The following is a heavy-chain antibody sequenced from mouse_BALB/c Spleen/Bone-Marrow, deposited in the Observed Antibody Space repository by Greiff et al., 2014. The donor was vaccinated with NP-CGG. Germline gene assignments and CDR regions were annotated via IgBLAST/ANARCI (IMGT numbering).Heavy chain of an antibody. J-gene: IGHJ3*01. V-gene: IGHV14-3*02. D-gene: IGHD1-1*01. Sequence: EVQLQQSGAELVKPGASVKLSCTASGFNIKDTYMHWVKQRPEQGLEWIGRIDPANGNTKYDPKFQGKATITADTSSNTAYLQLSSLTSEDTAVYYRAPYYYGSSLFAYWGQGTLVTVSA. CDR2: IDPANGNT. CDR1: GFNIKDTY. CDR3: APYYYGSSLFAY.